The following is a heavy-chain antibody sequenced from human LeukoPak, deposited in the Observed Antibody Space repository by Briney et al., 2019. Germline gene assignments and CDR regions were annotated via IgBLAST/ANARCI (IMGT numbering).Heavy chain of an antibody. CDR2: INSDGGST. CDR1: GFTFSSYW. J-gene: IGHJ4*02. Sequence: QPGGSLRLSCAASGFTFSSYWMHWVRQAPGKGLVWVSRINSDGGSTSYADSVKGRFTISRDNAKNTLYLQMNSLRAEDTAVYYCAREPPARDEGQIDYWGQGTLVTVSS. CDR3: AREPPARDEGQIDY. V-gene: IGHV3-74*01.